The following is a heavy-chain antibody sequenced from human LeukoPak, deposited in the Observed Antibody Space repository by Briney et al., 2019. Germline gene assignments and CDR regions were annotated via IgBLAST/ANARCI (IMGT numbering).Heavy chain of an antibody. Sequence: GGSLRLSCAASGFIFSDDNMNWVRQAPGKGLEWVSGISGSGDNTYYADSVKGRFTISRDNSRNTLSLQMNSLRAEDTAIYYCAKDVMRCSGGCIWGQGTLVTVSS. CDR3: AKDVMRCSGGCI. CDR2: ISGSGDNT. D-gene: IGHD2-15*01. V-gene: IGHV3-23*01. CDR1: GFIFSDDN. J-gene: IGHJ4*02.